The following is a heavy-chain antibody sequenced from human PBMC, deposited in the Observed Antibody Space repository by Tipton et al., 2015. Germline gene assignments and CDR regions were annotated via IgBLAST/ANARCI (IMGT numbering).Heavy chain of an antibody. Sequence: SLRLSCAVSGFTFSNYWMSWVRQSPGKGLEWVANIKYDGSEIQYVDSVKGRFTISRDNAEKSLHLQMNSLRVEDTAVYHCSRVGHFWAQGPLVTVSS. D-gene: IGHD3-3*02. CDR2: IKYDGSEI. V-gene: IGHV3-7*01. CDR1: GFTFSNYW. CDR3: SRVGHF. J-gene: IGHJ4*02.